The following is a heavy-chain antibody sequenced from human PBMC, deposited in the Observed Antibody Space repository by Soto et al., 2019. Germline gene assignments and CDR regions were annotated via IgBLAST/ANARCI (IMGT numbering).Heavy chain of an antibody. CDR3: AREALVGATSNCDY. V-gene: IGHV3-66*01. CDR1: GFTVSSNH. CDR2: IYSGGSGGST. D-gene: IGHD1-26*01. J-gene: IGHJ4*02. Sequence: EVQLEESGGGLVQPGGSLRLSCAASGFTVSSNHMSWVRQAPGKGLEWVSVIYSGGSGGSTYYADSVKGRFTISRDNSKSTLYLQMNSLRTEDTAVYDCAREALVGATSNCDYWGQGTLVTFSS.